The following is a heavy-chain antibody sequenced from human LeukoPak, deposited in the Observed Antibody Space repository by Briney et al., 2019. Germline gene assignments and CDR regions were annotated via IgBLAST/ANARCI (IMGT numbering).Heavy chain of an antibody. CDR2: IRYDGSNK. V-gene: IGHV3-30*02. CDR3: AKDLVGGGEIDY. J-gene: IGHJ4*02. Sequence: GSLRLSCAASGFTFSSYGMHWVRQAPGKGLEGGAFIRYDGSNKYYADSVKGRFTISRDNSKNTLYLQMNSLRAEDTAVYYCAKDLVGGGEIDYWGQGTLVTVSS. D-gene: IGHD2-21*01. CDR1: GFTFSSYG.